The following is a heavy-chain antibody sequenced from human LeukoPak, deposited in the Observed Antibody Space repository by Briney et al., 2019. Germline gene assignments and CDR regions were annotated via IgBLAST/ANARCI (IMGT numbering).Heavy chain of an antibody. CDR2: IKEDGSVM. Sequence: GGSLRLSCAASGFTFSTYWMVWVRQAPGKGLEWVANIKEDGSVMYYSGSVRGRFTISRDNAKNSLFLQMNSLRGEDTAVYYCAKARYGDCEWGQGTLVTVSS. J-gene: IGHJ4*02. CDR1: GFTFSTYW. CDR3: AKARYGDCE. V-gene: IGHV3-7*01. D-gene: IGHD4-17*01.